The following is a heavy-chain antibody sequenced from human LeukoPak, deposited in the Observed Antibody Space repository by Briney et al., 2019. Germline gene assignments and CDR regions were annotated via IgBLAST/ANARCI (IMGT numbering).Heavy chain of an antibody. CDR3: ARHGAGYSFDF. CDR1: GGSVSSGSYY. V-gene: IGHV4-61*01. Sequence: PSETLSLTCTVSGGSVSSGSYYWSWIRQPPGKGLECIGYMFDSGRTNYNPSLKSRVTISVDMSKNQFSLKLRSVTAADTAVYYCARHGAGYSFDFWGQGTLVTVSS. CDR2: MFDSGRT. D-gene: IGHD5-12*01. J-gene: IGHJ4*02.